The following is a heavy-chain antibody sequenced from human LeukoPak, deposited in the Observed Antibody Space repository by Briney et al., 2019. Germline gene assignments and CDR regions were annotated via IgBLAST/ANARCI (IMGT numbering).Heavy chain of an antibody. CDR3: AKRGVVIRVILVGFHKEAYYFDS. J-gene: IGHJ4*02. D-gene: IGHD3-22*01. Sequence: GGSLRLSCAVSGITLSNYGMSWVRQAPGKGLEWVAGISGSGGSTNYADSVKGRFTISRDNPKNTLYLQMNSLTVEDTAVYFCAKRGVVIRVILVGFHKEAYYFDSWGQGALVTVSS. CDR2: ISGSGGST. CDR1: GITLSNYG. V-gene: IGHV3-23*01.